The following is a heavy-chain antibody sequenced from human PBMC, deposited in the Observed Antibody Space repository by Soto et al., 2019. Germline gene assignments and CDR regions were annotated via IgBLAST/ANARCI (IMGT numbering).Heavy chain of an antibody. CDR2: INHSGST. J-gene: IGHJ5*02. CDR3: ARAVELFGVVTSTRKEYNWFDP. CDR1: GGSFSGDY. V-gene: IGHV4-34*01. D-gene: IGHD3-3*01. Sequence: SETLSLTCAVYGGSFSGDYWRWIRQSPGKGLEWIGEINHSGSTDYNPSLKSRVTISVDTSKKQFSLKLSSVTAAHTAVYYCARAVELFGVVTSTRKEYNWFDPWGQGTLVTVSS.